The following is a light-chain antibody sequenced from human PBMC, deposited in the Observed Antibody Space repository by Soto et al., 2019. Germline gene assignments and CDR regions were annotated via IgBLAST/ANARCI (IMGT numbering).Light chain of an antibody. CDR2: DAT. CDR3: QVWASTAEFFV. J-gene: IGLJ1*01. Sequence: SSALTQPPAVSVAPGQTAKITCGGEKIGSKIVHWHKQRPGQAPVAVVFDATDRPSGIPDRISASRSGDTATLTISRVDAGDEADYYCQVWASTAEFFVFGSGTKLTVL. V-gene: IGLV3-21*02. CDR1: KIGSKI.